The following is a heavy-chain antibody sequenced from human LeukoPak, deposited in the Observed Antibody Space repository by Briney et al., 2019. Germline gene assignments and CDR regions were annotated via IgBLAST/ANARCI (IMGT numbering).Heavy chain of an antibody. CDR1: GGTFSSYA. J-gene: IGHJ4*02. CDR3: ARVNGVGATDY. V-gene: IGHV1-69*05. CDR2: IIPIFGTA. D-gene: IGHD1-26*01. Sequence: GASVKVPCKASGGTFSSYAISWVRQAPGQGLEWMGGIIPIFGTANYAQKFQGRVTITTDESTSTAYMELSSLRSEDTAVYYCARVNGVGATDYWGLGTLVTVSS.